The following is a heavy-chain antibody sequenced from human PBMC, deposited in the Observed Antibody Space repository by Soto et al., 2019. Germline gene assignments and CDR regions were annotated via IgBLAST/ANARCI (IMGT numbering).Heavy chain of an antibody. CDR2: IIPISETT. J-gene: IGHJ6*02. D-gene: IGHD2-2*01. V-gene: IGHV1-69*01. CDR1: GGTFSSYA. Sequence: QVQLVQSGAVVKKPGSSVKVSCKASGGTFSSYAISWLLQAPGQGLESRGGIIPISETTNYAQKFQGRVTITADESKSTAYMELSSLRSEDTAVYYCARSQGSSTSLEIYYYYYYGMDVWGQGTTVTVSS. CDR3: ARSQGSSTSLEIYYYYYYGMDV.